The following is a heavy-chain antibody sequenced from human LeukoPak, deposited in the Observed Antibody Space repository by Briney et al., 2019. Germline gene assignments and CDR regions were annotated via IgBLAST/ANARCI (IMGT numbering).Heavy chain of an antibody. CDR3: ARDPSDYYGSGSYYNAYNWFDP. Sequence: ASVKVSCKASGGTFSSYAISWVRQAPGQGLEWMGRIIPILGIANYAQKFQGRVTVTADKSTSTAYMELSSLRSEDTAVYYCARDPSDYYGSGSYYNAYNWFDPWGQGTLVTVSS. CDR2: IIPILGIA. V-gene: IGHV1-69*04. J-gene: IGHJ5*02. D-gene: IGHD3-10*01. CDR1: GGTFSSYA.